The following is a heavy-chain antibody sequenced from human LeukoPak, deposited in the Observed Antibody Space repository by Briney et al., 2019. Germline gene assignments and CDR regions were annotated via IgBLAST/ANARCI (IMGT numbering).Heavy chain of an antibody. CDR3: ARVVGYCSSTSCYEAFDI. D-gene: IGHD2-2*01. Sequence: GGSLRLSCAASGFTFSDYYMSWIRQAPGKGLEWVSYISSSGSTIYYADSVKGRFTISRDNAKNSPYLQMNGLRAEDTAVYYCARVVGYCSSTSCYEAFDIWGQGTMVTVSS. CDR2: ISSSGSTI. J-gene: IGHJ3*02. CDR1: GFTFSDYY. V-gene: IGHV3-11*01.